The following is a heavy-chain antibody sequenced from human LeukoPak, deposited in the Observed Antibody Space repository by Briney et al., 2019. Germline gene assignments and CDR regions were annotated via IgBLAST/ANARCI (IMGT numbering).Heavy chain of an antibody. CDR1: GGSISSGGYY. D-gene: IGHD1-26*01. Sequence: SQTLSLTCTASGGSISSGGYYWSWIRQHPGKGLEWLGHIYYSGSTYYNPSLKSRVTISVDTSKNQFSLKLSSVTAADTAVYYCTALAGAEVTNWFDPWGQGTPVTVSS. J-gene: IGHJ5*02. V-gene: IGHV4-31*03. CDR3: TALAGAEVTNWFDP. CDR2: IYYSGST.